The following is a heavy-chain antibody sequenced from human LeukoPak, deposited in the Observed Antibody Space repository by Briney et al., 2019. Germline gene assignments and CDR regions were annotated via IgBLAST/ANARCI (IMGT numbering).Heavy chain of an antibody. V-gene: IGHV4-59*12. Sequence: PSETLSLTCTVSGGSISNYYWSWIRQPPGKGLEWIGYIYYSGSTNYNPSLRSRVTISVDTSKNQFSLKLSSVTAADTAVYYCARMVRGVVTYLYFDYWGQGTLVTVSS. CDR2: IYYSGST. D-gene: IGHD3-10*01. CDR1: GGSISNYY. J-gene: IGHJ4*02. CDR3: ARMVRGVVTYLYFDY.